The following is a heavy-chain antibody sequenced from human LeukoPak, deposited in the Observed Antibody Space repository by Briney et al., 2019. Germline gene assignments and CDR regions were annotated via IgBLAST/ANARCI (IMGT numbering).Heavy chain of an antibody. Sequence: QPGGSLRLSCAASRLTFSRYAMTWVRQAPGKGLEWVSAISGSGGSTYYADSVKGRFTISRDNSKNTLYLQMNSLRAEDCAKALILYSSSWEYYFDYWGQGTLVTVSS. CDR1: RLTFSRYA. D-gene: IGHD6-13*01. J-gene: IGHJ4*02. CDR2: ISGSGGST. V-gene: IGHV3-23*01. CDR3: LYSSSWEYYFDY.